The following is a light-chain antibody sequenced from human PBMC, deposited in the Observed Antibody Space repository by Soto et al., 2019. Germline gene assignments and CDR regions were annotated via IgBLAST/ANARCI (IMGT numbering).Light chain of an antibody. CDR3: ISYTSSSTPWV. CDR1: SSDVGAYNY. J-gene: IGLJ3*02. Sequence: QSVLTQPPSASGSPGQSVTISCTGTSSDVGAYNYVSWYQQHPGKAPKLMIYDVSKRPSGVPDRFSGSKSGNTASLTVSGLQAEDEADFYCISYTSSSTPWVFGGGTKLTVL. CDR2: DVS. V-gene: IGLV2-8*01.